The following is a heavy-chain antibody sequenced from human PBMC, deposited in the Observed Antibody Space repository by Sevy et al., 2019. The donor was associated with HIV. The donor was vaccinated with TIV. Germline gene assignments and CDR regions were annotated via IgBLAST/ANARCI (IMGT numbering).Heavy chain of an antibody. CDR3: ASSPKTGYSSGLYAFDI. CDR1: GYSFTSYW. V-gene: IGHV5-51*01. Sequence: GESLKISCKGSGYSFTSYWIGWVRQMPGKGLEWMGIIYPGDSDTRYSPSFQGQVTISADKSISTAYLQWSSLKASDTAMYYCASSPKTGYSSGLYAFDIWGQGTMVTVSS. CDR2: IYPGDSDT. J-gene: IGHJ3*02. D-gene: IGHD6-19*01.